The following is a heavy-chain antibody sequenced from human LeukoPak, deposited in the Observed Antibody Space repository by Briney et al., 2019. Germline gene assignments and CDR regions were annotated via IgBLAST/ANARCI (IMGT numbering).Heavy chain of an antibody. V-gene: IGHV3-23*01. CDR2: ISGSGDST. CDR1: GFTFITYA. CDR3: AKGSDYGYYFDY. D-gene: IGHD4-17*01. J-gene: IGHJ4*02. Sequence: PGGSLRLSCAASGFTFITYAMNWVRQAPGKGLEWVSLISGSGDSTYYADSVKGRLTISRDNSKNTVYLQMNSLRAEDTAVYYCAKGSDYGYYFDYWGQGTLVTVSS.